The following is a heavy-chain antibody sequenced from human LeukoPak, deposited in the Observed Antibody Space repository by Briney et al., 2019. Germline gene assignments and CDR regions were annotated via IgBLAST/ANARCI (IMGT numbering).Heavy chain of an antibody. V-gene: IGHV3-23*01. J-gene: IGHJ1*01. Sequence: GGSLRLSCAASGFTFSSYAMSWVRQAPGKGLEWVSAISGSGGSSYYADSVKGRFTISRDNSKNTLYLQMNSLRAEDTAVYYCALAATFQYFQHWGQGTLVTVSS. CDR1: GFTFSSYA. CDR2: ISGSGGSS. CDR3: ALAATFQYFQH. D-gene: IGHD2-15*01.